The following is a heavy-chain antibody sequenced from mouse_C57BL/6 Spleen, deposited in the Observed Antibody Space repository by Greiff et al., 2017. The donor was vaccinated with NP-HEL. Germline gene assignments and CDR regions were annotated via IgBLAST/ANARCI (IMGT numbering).Heavy chain of an antibody. V-gene: IGHV1-59*01. D-gene: IGHD2-1*01. CDR2: IDPSDSYT. J-gene: IGHJ3*01. CDR1: GYTFTSYW. CDR3: ARSGGGREPIYYGNYAWFAY. Sequence: QVQLQQPGAELVRPGTSVKLSCKASGYTFTSYWMHWVKQRPGQGLEWIGVIDPSDSYTNYNQKFKGKATLTVDTSSSTAYMQLSSLTSEDSAVYYCARSGGGREPIYYGNYAWFAYWGQGTLVTVSA.